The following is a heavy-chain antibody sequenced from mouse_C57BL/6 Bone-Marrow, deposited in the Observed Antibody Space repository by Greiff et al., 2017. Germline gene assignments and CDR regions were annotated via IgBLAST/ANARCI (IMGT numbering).Heavy chain of an antibody. CDR3: AYDDYRFAY. D-gene: IGHD2-13*01. V-gene: IGHV14-2*01. J-gene: IGHJ3*01. Sequence: VQLKQSGAELVKPGASVKLSCTASGFNIKDYYMHWVKQRTEQGLEWIGRIDPEDGETKYAPKFQGKATITADTSSNTAYLHLSSLTSEDAAVYYCAYDDYRFAYWGQGTLVTVSA. CDR1: GFNIKDYY. CDR2: IDPEDGET.